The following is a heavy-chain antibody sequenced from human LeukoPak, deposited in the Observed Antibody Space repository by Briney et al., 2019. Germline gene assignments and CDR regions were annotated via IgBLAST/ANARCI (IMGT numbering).Heavy chain of an antibody. CDR1: GYTFKNYD. Sequence: ASVKVSCKASGYTFKNYDINWVRQTTGQGLEWMGWMNPNSGNTGFAQKFQDRVSMTRDTSINTAYMELTSLRSGDTAVYYCARATPGGLHGYSFDYWGQGTVVTVYS. J-gene: IGHJ4*02. V-gene: IGHV1-8*02. D-gene: IGHD5-24*01. CDR3: ARATPGGLHGYSFDY. CDR2: MNPNSGNT.